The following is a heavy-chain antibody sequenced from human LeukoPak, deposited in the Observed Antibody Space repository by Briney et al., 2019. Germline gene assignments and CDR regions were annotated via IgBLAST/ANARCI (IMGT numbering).Heavy chain of an antibody. J-gene: IGHJ4*02. Sequence: GRSLRLSCAASGFTFSSYPMHWVRQAPGKGLEWVAVISYDGSNKYYADSVKGRFTISRDNSKNTLYLQMNSLRAEDTAVYYCARASAAMMIMVDYWGQGTLVTVSS. CDR1: GFTFSSYP. D-gene: IGHD2-8*01. CDR3: ARASAAMMIMVDY. CDR2: ISYDGSNK. V-gene: IGHV3-30-3*01.